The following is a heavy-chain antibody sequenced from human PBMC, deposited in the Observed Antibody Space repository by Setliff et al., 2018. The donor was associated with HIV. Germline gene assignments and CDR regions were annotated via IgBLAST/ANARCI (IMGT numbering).Heavy chain of an antibody. D-gene: IGHD3-10*01. CDR1: NESFNGYY. CDR3: AREGLILRGRYGWFDP. V-gene: IGHV4-34*01. CDR2: INHSGDS. Sequence: NPSETLSLTCAVCNESFNGYYWTWIRQTPDKGLEWIGEINHSGDSSYNPSLKSRATLSVDTSKNQFSLKLTSVTAADTAVYYCAREGLILRGRYGWFDPWGQGTLVTVSS. J-gene: IGHJ5*02.